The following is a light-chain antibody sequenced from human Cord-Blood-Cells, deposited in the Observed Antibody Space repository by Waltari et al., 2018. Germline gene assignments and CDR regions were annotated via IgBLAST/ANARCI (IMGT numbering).Light chain of an antibody. V-gene: IGKV4-1*01. CDR1: QSVLYSSNNKNY. CDR3: QQYYSTPWT. Sequence: DIVMTQSPDSLAVSLGERATINCKYSQSVLYSSNNKNYLAWYKQKPGQPPKLLIYWASTRESGVPDRFSGSGSGTDFTLTISSLQAEDVAVYYCQQYYSTPWTFGQGTKVEIK. CDR2: WAS. J-gene: IGKJ1*01.